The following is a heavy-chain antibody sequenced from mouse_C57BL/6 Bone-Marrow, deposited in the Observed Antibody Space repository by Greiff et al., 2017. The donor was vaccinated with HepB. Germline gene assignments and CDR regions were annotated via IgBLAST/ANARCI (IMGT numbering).Heavy chain of an antibody. Sequence: QVQLQQPGAELVMPGASVKLSCKASGYTFTSYWLHWVKRRPGQGLEWIGEIDPSDSYTNYNQKFKGKSTLTVDKSASTAYMQLSSLTSEDSAVYYCAREGYYYGSSYFDYWGQGTTLTVSS. CDR3: AREGYYYGSSYFDY. CDR2: IDPSDSYT. J-gene: IGHJ2*01. V-gene: IGHV1-69*01. D-gene: IGHD1-1*01. CDR1: GYTFTSYW.